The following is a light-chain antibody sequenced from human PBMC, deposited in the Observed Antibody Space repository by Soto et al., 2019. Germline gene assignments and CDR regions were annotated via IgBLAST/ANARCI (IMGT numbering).Light chain of an antibody. CDR3: CSYAGAYTYV. J-gene: IGLJ1*01. V-gene: IGLV1-40*01. CDR2: DLY. Sequence: QSVLTQPPSVSGAPGQRVSISCTGSSTNIGAGYGVHWYQQRPGKAPKLIISDLYRRPSGVPDRFSASKSGNTASLTISGLQAEDEADYYCCSYAGAYTYVFGTGTKVTVL. CDR1: STNIGAGYG.